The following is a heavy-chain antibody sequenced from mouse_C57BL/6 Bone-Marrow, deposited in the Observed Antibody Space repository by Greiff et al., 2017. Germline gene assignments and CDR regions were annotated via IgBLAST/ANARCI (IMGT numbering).Heavy chain of an antibody. D-gene: IGHD4-1*01. Sequence: DVMLVESGGGLVQPGGSLKLSCAASGFTFSDYYMSWVRQTPEKRLEWVAYITNGGGSTYYPDTVKGRFTISRDNAKNILYLQMSRLKSEDTAMYYCARAGLGRAFDYWGQGTTLTVSS. CDR3: ARAGLGRAFDY. J-gene: IGHJ2*01. CDR2: ITNGGGST. CDR1: GFTFSDYY. V-gene: IGHV5-12*01.